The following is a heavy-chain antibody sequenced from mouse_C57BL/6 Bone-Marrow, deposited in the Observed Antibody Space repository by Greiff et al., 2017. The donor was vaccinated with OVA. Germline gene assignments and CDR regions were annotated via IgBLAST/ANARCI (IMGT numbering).Heavy chain of an antibody. V-gene: IGHV5-6*01. CDR3: ARQPLTGTRYFDV. CDR1: GFTFSSYG. Sequence: EVKLQESGGDLVKPGGSLKLSCAASGFTFSSYGMSWVRQTPDKRLEWVATISSGGSYTYYPDSVKGRFTISRDNAKNTLYLQMSSLKSEDTAMYYCARQPLTGTRYFDVWGTGTTVTVSS. CDR2: ISSGGSYT. J-gene: IGHJ1*03. D-gene: IGHD4-1*01.